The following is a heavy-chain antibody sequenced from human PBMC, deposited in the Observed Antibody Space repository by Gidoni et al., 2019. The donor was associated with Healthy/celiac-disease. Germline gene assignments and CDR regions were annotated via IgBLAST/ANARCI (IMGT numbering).Heavy chain of an antibody. CDR2: INHSGST. J-gene: IGHJ4*02. CDR1: GGSFSGYY. Sequence: QVQLQQWGAGLLKPSATLSLTCAVYGGSFSGYYWSWIRQPPGKGLEWIGEINHSGSTNYNPSLKSRVTISVDTSKNQFSLKLSSVTAADTAVYYCARDRLRLVDYWGQGTLVTVSS. D-gene: IGHD3-16*01. V-gene: IGHV4-34*01. CDR3: ARDRLRLVDY.